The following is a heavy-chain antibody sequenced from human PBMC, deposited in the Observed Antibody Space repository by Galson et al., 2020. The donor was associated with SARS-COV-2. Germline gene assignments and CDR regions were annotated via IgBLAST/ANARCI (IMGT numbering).Heavy chain of an antibody. D-gene: IGHD5-12*01. Sequence: GESLKISCAASGFTFSSYAMSWVRQAPGKGLEWVSAISGSGGSTYYADSVKGRFTISRDNSKNTLYLQMNSLRAEDTAVYYCASPREMATIGSAFDYWGQGTLVTVSS. CDR2: ISGSGGST. CDR3: ASPREMATIGSAFDY. CDR1: GFTFSSYA. V-gene: IGHV3-23*01. J-gene: IGHJ4*02.